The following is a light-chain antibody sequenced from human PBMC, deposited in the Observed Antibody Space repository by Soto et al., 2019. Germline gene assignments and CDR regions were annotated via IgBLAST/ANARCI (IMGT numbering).Light chain of an antibody. Sequence: QAVVTQEPSLTVSPGGTVTLTCGSSTGAVTSNHHPYWFQQKAGQAPRTLIYDTSNKYSWTPDRFSGSLLGDKAALTLSGAQPEDEAQYYCLLAYNAARVFGGGTKLTVL. V-gene: IGLV7-46*01. CDR1: TGAVTSNHH. CDR3: LLAYNAARV. CDR2: DTS. J-gene: IGLJ2*01.